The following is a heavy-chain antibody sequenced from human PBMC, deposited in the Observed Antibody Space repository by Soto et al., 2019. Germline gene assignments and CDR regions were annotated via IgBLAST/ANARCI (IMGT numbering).Heavy chain of an antibody. Sequence: SETLSLTCAVYGGSVSDYYRTWIRQPPGKGLEWIGEINPSGVTNSNPSLKSRVSISVDTTKNQFSLKLTSVTDADTAVYYCARGSELPPSSSWGRGILVTVSS. CDR2: INPSGVT. D-gene: IGHD1-7*01. V-gene: IGHV4-34*01. J-gene: IGHJ5*02. CDR1: GGSVSDYY. CDR3: ARGSELPPSSS.